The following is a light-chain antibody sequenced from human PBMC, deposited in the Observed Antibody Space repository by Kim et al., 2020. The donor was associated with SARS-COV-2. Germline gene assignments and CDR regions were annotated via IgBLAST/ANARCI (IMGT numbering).Light chain of an antibody. CDR1: QTVNSFY. Sequence: SPGERATLSCRASQTVNSFYLAWYQQKPGQAPRLLSYNSSNRATGIPDRFSGSGSGTDFTLTISRLEPEDFAVYYCQQYGTSPKTFGPGTKVEIK. V-gene: IGKV3-20*01. CDR3: QQYGTSPKT. J-gene: IGKJ1*01. CDR2: NSS.